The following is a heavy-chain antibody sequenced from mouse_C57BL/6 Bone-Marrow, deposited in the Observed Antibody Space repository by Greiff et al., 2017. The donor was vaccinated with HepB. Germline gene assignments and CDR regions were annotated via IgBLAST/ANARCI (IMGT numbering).Heavy chain of an antibody. Sequence: VMLVESGAELVKPGASVKMSCKASGYTFTTYPIEWMKQNHGKSLEWIGNFHPYNDDTKYNEKFKGKATLTVEKSSSTVYLELSRLTSDDSAVYYCARRTASYWYFDVWGTGTTVTVSS. J-gene: IGHJ1*03. V-gene: IGHV1-47*01. D-gene: IGHD1-2*01. CDR2: FHPYNDDT. CDR1: GYTFTTYP. CDR3: ARRTASYWYFDV.